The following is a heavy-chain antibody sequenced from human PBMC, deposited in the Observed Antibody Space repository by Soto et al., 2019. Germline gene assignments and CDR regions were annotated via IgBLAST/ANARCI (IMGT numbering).Heavy chain of an antibody. Sequence: PSETLSLTCTVSGGSISSGGYYWSWIRQHPGKGLEWIGYIYYSGSTYYNPSLKSRVTISVDTSKNQFSLKLSSVTAADTAVYYCARVPRPYYYGSGVFDYWGQGTLVTVSS. CDR2: IYYSGST. CDR3: ARVPRPYYYGSGVFDY. D-gene: IGHD3-10*01. V-gene: IGHV4-31*03. CDR1: GGSISSGGYY. J-gene: IGHJ4*02.